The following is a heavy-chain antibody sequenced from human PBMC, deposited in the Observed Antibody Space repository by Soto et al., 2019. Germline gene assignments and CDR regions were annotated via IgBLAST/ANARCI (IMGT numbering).Heavy chain of an antibody. J-gene: IGHJ5*02. V-gene: IGHV1-18*01. Sequence: ASVKVSCKASGYTFTSYGISWVRQAPGQGLEWMGWISAYNGNTNYAQKLQGRVTMTTDTSTSTAYMELRSLRSDDTAVYYWARDHPPYYDFWSGYQINWFDPWGQGTLVTVSS. CDR3: ARDHPPYYDFWSGYQINWFDP. CDR2: ISAYNGNT. CDR1: GYTFTSYG. D-gene: IGHD3-3*01.